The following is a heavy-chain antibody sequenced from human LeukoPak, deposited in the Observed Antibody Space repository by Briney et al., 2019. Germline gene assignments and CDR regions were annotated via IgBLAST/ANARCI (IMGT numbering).Heavy chain of an antibody. Sequence: GGSLRLSCAASGFSFSSHWVHWVRQAPGKGLEWVSGISWNSGSIGYADSVKGRFTISRDNAKNSLYLQMNSLRAEDTALYYCAKDTYDSSGYQYYFDYWGQGTLVTVSS. CDR1: GFSFSSHW. J-gene: IGHJ4*02. CDR3: AKDTYDSSGYQYYFDY. V-gene: IGHV3-9*01. CDR2: ISWNSGSI. D-gene: IGHD3-22*01.